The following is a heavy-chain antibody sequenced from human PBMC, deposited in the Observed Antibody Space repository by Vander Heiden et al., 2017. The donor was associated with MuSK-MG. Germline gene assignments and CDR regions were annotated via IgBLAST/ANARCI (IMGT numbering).Heavy chain of an antibody. Sequence: GSSVKVSCKASGGTFSSYAISWVRQAPGQGLEWMGGIIPIFGTANDAQKFQGRVTITADEATSTAYMEMRSLRSEDTAVYYVARDRMVGDFDYWGQGTMVTVFS. J-gene: IGHJ4*02. D-gene: IGHD3-10*01. CDR2: IIPIFGTA. CDR3: ARDRMVGDFDY. V-gene: IGHV1-69*01. CDR1: GGTFSSYA.